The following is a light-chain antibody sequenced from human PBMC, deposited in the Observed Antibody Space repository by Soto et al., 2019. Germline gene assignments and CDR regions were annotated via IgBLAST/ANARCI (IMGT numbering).Light chain of an antibody. CDR2: GAS. CDR1: QSVSNNY. Sequence: EIVLTQSPGTLSLSPGERATLSCRASQSVSNNYLAWYQQKPGQAPRLLIYGASNRATGIPDRFSGSGSGTDFTLTISRLEPEDFAVYYCQQDGSSGTFGQGTK. CDR3: QQDGSSGT. J-gene: IGKJ1*01. V-gene: IGKV3-20*01.